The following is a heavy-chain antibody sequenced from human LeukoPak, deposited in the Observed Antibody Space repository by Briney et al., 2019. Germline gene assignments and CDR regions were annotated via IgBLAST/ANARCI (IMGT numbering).Heavy chain of an antibody. J-gene: IGHJ6*02. CDR1: GFTVSSKY. D-gene: IGHD6-13*01. Sequence: GGSLRLSCAASGFTVSSKYMSWVRQAPGKGLEWVSLLYSGETTYYADSVKGRFTISRDNSKNTLYLQMNNLRAEDTAVYYCARARSASSSWYEVSPWGQGTTVTVSS. CDR2: LYSGETT. CDR3: ARARSASSSWYEVSP. V-gene: IGHV3-53*01.